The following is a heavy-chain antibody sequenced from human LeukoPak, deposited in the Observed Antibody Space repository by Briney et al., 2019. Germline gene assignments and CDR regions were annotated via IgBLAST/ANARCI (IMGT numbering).Heavy chain of an antibody. J-gene: IGHJ5*02. CDR1: GFTFSTYW. CDR2: ISSSSSYI. Sequence: GGSLRLSCAASGFTFSTYWMHWVRHAPGKGLEWVSSISSSSSYIYYADSVKGRFTISRDNAKNSLYLQMNSLRAEDTAVYYCARGQVHSIFGVENIGGWFDPWSQGTLVTVSS. V-gene: IGHV3-21*01. CDR3: ARGQVHSIFGVENIGGWFDP. D-gene: IGHD3-3*01.